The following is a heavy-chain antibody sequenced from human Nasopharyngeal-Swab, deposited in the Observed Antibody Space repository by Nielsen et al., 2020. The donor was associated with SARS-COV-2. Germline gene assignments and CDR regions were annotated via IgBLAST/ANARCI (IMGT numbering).Heavy chain of an antibody. Sequence: WIRQPPGKGLEYVSAISSNGGSTYYADSVKGRFTISRDNSKNTLYLQMNSLRAEDTAVYYCARGLGTGIAVAGTLFDYWGQGTLVTVSS. J-gene: IGHJ4*02. V-gene: IGHV3-64*04. CDR2: ISSNGGST. CDR3: ARGLGTGIAVAGTLFDY. D-gene: IGHD6-19*01.